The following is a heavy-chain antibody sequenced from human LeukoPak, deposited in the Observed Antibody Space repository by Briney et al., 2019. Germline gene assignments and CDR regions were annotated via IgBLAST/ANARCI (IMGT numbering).Heavy chain of an antibody. Sequence: SETLSLTCTVSGGSISSYYWSWIRQPPGKGLEWIGEINHSGSTNYNPSLKSRVTISVDTSKNQFSLKLSSVTAADTAVYYCARAGRNYYGSGSPLPYWGQGTLVTVSS. D-gene: IGHD3-10*01. J-gene: IGHJ4*02. CDR1: GGSISSYY. CDR2: INHSGST. V-gene: IGHV4-34*01. CDR3: ARAGRNYYGSGSPLPY.